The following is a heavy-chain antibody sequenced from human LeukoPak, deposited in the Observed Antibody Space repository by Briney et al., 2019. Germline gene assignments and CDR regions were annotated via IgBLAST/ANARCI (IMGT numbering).Heavy chain of an antibody. CDR3: KEVDY. J-gene: IGHJ4*02. Sequence: GGSLRLSCAASGFTFSSYEMNWVRQAPGKGLEWLAAISYDGSDKFYADSVKGRFTISRDNSKNTLYLQMNSLRVEDTAVYYCKEVDYWGQGTLVTVSS. CDR1: GFTFSSYE. V-gene: IGHV3-30*04. CDR2: ISYDGSDK.